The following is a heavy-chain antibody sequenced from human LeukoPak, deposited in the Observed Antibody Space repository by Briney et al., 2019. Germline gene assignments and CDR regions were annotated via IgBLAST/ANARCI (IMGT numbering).Heavy chain of an antibody. CDR1: GFTFSSYG. V-gene: IGHV3-30*02. J-gene: IGHJ4*02. CDR2: IRYDGSNK. CDR3: AKDHGSGSQYNSLLDY. D-gene: IGHD3-10*01. Sequence: PGGSLRLSCAASGFTFSSYGMHWVRQAPGKGLEWVAFIRYDGSNKYYADSVKGRFTISRDNSKNTVYLQVNSLRAEDTAVYYCAKDHGSGSQYNSLLDYWGQGTLVTVSS.